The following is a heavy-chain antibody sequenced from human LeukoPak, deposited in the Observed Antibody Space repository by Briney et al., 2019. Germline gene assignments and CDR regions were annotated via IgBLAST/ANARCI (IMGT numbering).Heavy chain of an antibody. V-gene: IGHV3-23*01. CDR2: ISGSGGST. CDR3: AKDSWPVRGYYFDY. J-gene: IGHJ4*02. Sequence: GGSLRLSCAASGFTFSSYAMSWVRQAPGKGLEWVSAISGSGGSTYYADSVKGRFTISRDNSKNTLFLQMNSLRAEDTAVYYCAKDSWPVRGYYFDYWGQGTLVTVSS. D-gene: IGHD6-19*01. CDR1: GFTFSSYA.